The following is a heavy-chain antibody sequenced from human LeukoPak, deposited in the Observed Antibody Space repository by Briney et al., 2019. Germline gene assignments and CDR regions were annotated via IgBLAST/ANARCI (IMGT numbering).Heavy chain of an antibody. Sequence: GGSLRLSCAASGFTFSSYWMSWVRQAPGKGLEWVANIKQDGSEKYYVDSVKGRFTISRDNAKNSLYLQMNSLRAEDTAVYYCARDGHYYDFWSGYPYYYYYMDVWGKGTTVTVSS. J-gene: IGHJ6*03. D-gene: IGHD3-3*01. CDR1: GFTFSSYW. CDR2: IKQDGSEK. CDR3: ARDGHYYDFWSGYPYYYYYMDV. V-gene: IGHV3-7*01.